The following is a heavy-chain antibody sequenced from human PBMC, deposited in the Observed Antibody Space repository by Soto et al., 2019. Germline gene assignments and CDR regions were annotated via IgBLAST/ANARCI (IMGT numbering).Heavy chain of an antibody. Sequence: EVQLLESGGGLVQPGGSLRLSWAASGFTFKNFAVSWVRQAPGKGMEWVSAIGGSGSSANYADSVQGRFTVSRDDSKSTLYLQMSGLRVDDTALYYCAKDAVAYNGEWDWFDLWGQGTLVTVSS. CDR1: GFTFKNFA. J-gene: IGHJ5*02. CDR3: AKDAVAYNGEWDWFDL. CDR2: IGGSGSSA. D-gene: IGHD3-10*01. V-gene: IGHV3-23*01.